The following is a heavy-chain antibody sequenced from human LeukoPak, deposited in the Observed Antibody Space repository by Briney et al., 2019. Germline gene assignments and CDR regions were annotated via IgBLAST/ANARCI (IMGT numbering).Heavy chain of an antibody. Sequence: GGSLRLSCGASGFTLSSYVMSWVRQATGKGLEWVSTISGSGSGTYYADSVKGRFTVSRDNSKNTLYLQMNSLRAEDTAVYYCAKGFLFGGFFEYWGQGTLITVSS. J-gene: IGHJ4*02. CDR3: AKGFLFGGFFEY. D-gene: IGHD3-10*01. V-gene: IGHV3-23*01. CDR1: GFTLSSYV. CDR2: ISGSGSGT.